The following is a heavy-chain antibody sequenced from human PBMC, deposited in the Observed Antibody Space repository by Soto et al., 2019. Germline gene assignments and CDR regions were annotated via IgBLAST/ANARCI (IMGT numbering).Heavy chain of an antibody. V-gene: IGHV1-8*01. D-gene: IGHD3-3*01. CDR1: GYTFTIYD. J-gene: IGHJ5*02. CDR2: MNPNSGNT. CDR3: ARGQDDFWSGYYFWFDP. Sequence: ASVKVSCKASGYTFTIYDINWVRQATGQGLEWMGWMNPNSGNTGYAQKFQGRVTMTRNTSISTAYMELSSLRSEDTAVYYCARGQDDFWSGYYFWFDPWGQGTLVSVSS.